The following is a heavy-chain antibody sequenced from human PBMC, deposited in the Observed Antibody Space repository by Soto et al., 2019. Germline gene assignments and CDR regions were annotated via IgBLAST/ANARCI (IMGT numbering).Heavy chain of an antibody. J-gene: IGHJ6*02. CDR1: GRIFSSFP. Sequence: QVQVVQSGAEVKKPGSSVKISCKASGRIFSSFPTSWVRQVPGQGLEWMGGVISASGSVTYAPQFQGRVTITAVTSAGIGYLELTSLTSADTASYYFAKVGSRDGYNYALELWGPGTRVTVSS. CDR2: VISASGSV. D-gene: IGHD5-18*01. CDR3: AKVGSRDGYNYALEL. V-gene: IGHV1-69*06.